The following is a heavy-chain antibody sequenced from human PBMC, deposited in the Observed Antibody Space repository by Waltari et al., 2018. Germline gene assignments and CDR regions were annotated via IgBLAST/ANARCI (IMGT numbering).Heavy chain of an antibody. D-gene: IGHD2-15*01. J-gene: IGHJ4*02. CDR3: ARDRGRGLYLDS. CDR1: GDSVTSSYL. Sequence: QLQLQESSPGLVQPSGTLSLPCAVCGDSVTSSYLWNWVRQSPGKGLEWIGQVHGSGRTNYNPSFASRVTVSLDTSNNQVSLKVTSATAADTAVYYCARDRGRGLYLDSWGPGTLVTVS. V-gene: IGHV4-4*02. CDR2: VHGSGRT.